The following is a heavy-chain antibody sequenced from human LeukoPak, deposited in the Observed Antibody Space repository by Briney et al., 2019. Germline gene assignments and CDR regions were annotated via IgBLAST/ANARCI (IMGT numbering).Heavy chain of an antibody. D-gene: IGHD2-2*01. CDR2: IYCGDSDT. CDR3: ARLSTMRGNY. CDR1: GYNFASYW. Sequence: GESLKISCKGSGYNFASYWIGWVRQMPGKGLGWMGIIYCGDSDTRYSPSFQGQVTISADKSISTSYLQWSSLKASDTAMYYCARLSTMRGNYWGQGTLVTVSS. V-gene: IGHV5-51*01. J-gene: IGHJ4*02.